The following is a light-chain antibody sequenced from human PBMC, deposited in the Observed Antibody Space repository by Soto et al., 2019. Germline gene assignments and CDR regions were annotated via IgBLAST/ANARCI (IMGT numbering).Light chain of an antibody. CDR2: QVS. J-gene: IGKJ1*01. Sequence: DVVVTQSPLSLSVTLGQPASISCRSSQGLVYSDGNTFLNWFHQRPGQSPRRLIYQVSNRDSGVPDRFSGSGSGTDYTLTISGVEAEDVGIYYCVQGTHWPWTFGQGTKVEIK. CDR3: VQGTHWPWT. CDR1: QGLVYSDGNTF. V-gene: IGKV2-30*01.